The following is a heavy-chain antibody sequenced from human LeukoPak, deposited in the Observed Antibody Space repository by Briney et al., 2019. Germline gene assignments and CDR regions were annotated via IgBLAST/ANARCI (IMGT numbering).Heavy chain of an antibody. CDR2: INPSGGST. CDR1: GYTFTSYY. J-gene: IGHJ5*02. CDR3: ASSRSIRWWFDP. D-gene: IGHD3-10*01. Sequence: EASVKVSCKASGYTFTSYYMHWVRQAPGQGLEWMGIINPSGGSTSYAQKFQGRVTMTRDTSTSTVYMELSSLRSEDTAVYYCASSRSIRWWFDPWGQGTLVTVSS. V-gene: IGHV1-46*01.